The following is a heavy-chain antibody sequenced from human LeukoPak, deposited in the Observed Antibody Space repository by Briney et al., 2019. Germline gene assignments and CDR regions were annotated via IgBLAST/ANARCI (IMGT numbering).Heavy chain of an antibody. V-gene: IGHV1-18*01. J-gene: IGHJ4*02. D-gene: IGHD3-16*01. Sequence: ASVKVSCKASGYTFTGYGINWVRQAPGQGLEWMGWISFHNGNTNYPQKLQGRVTMTTDRSTSTAYMELRSLRSDDTAVYYCARADVSGSYFHLDYWGQGTLVTVSS. CDR2: ISFHNGNT. CDR1: GYTFTGYG. CDR3: ARADVSGSYFHLDY.